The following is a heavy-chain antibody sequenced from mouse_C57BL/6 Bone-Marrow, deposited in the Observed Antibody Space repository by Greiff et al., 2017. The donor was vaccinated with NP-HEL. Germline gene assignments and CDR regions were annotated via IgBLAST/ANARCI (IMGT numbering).Heavy chain of an antibody. CDR1: GYTFTDYY. V-gene: IGHV1-76*01. J-gene: IGHJ2*01. D-gene: IGHD1-1*01. Sequence: QVQLNYSSAELVRPGASVRLSCMASGYTFTDYYINWVKQRPGQGLEWIARIYPGSGNSYYNEKFKGKATLTAEKSSSTAYMQLSSLTYEDSAVYFCTRDYGSSFIAYWGQGTTLTVSS. CDR2: IYPGSGNS. CDR3: TRDYGSSFIAY.